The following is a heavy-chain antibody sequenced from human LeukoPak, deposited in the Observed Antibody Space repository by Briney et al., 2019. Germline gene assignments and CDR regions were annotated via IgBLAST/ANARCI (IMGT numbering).Heavy chain of an antibody. D-gene: IGHD3-10*02. J-gene: IGHJ6*04. Sequence: GGSLRLSCAASGFTFSRYSMNWVRQARGGGLEWVSSISSSSSYIYYADTVKGRFTISRDNAKNSLYLQMNSLRAEDTAVYYCAELGITMIGGVWGKGTTVTISS. CDR2: ISSSSSYI. CDR3: AELGITMIGGV. V-gene: IGHV3-21*01. CDR1: GFTFSRYS.